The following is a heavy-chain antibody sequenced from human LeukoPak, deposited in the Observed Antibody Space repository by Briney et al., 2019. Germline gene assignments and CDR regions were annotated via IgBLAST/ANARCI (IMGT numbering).Heavy chain of an antibody. CDR2: IRSEAYGGTA. CDR1: GITLSNYG. J-gene: IGHJ5*02. D-gene: IGHD3-10*01. V-gene: IGHV3-49*04. Sequence: PGGSLRPSCVVSGITLSNYGMSWVRQAPGKGLEWVGFIRSEAYGGTAEYAASVKGRFIISRDDSSSIAHLQMHSLKIEDIAVYYCGRDGLFGELFPSRFDPRGQGTLVTVSS. CDR3: GRDGLFGELFPSRFDP.